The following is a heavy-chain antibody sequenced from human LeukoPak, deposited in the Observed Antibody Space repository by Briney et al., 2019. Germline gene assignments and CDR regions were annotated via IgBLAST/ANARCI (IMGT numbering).Heavy chain of an antibody. CDR2: IKQDGSEK. CDR1: GFTFSSYW. J-gene: IGHJ1*01. Sequence: GGSLRLSCAASGFTFSSYWMSWVRQAPGKGLEWVANIKQDGSEKYYVDSVKGRFTISRDNAKNSLNLQMNSLRAEDTALYYCARWGTTFGFQHWGQGTLVTVSS. V-gene: IGHV3-7*01. D-gene: IGHD3-3*01. CDR3: ARWGTTFGFQH.